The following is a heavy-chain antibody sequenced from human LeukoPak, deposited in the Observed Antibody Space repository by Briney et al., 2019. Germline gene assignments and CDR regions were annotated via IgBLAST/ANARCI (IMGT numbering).Heavy chain of an antibody. J-gene: IGHJ6*02. CDR3: ARDNWNYGSSMDV. Sequence: PSETLSLTCTVSGVSISSYYWSWTRQPPGKGLEWIGYIYYSGSTNHNPSLKSRVTISVDTSKNQFSLKLSSVTAADTAVYYCARDNWNYGSSMDVWGQGTTVTVSS. D-gene: IGHD1-7*01. CDR2: IYYSGST. CDR1: GVSISSYY. V-gene: IGHV4-59*01.